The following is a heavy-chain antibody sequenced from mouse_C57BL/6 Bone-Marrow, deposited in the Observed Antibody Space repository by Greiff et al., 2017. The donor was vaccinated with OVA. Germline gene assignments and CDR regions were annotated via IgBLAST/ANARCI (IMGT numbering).Heavy chain of an antibody. V-gene: IGHV5-6*01. CDR3: ARRTAQATDYFDY. CDR1: GFTFSSYG. J-gene: IGHJ2*01. D-gene: IGHD3-2*02. Sequence: EVQGVESGGDLVKPGGSLKLSCAASGFTFSSYGMSWVRQTPDKRLEWVATISSGGSYTYYPDSVKGRFTISRDNAKNTLYLQMSSLKSEDTAMYYCARRTAQATDYFDYWGQGTTLTVSS. CDR2: ISSGGSYT.